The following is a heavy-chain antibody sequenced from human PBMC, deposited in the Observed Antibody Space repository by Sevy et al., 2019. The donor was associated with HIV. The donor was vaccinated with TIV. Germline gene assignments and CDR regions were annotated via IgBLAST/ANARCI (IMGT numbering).Heavy chain of an antibody. J-gene: IGHJ4*02. CDR3: ARDQLRSIDY. CDR1: GFTFSTYA. Sequence: GGSLRLSCAVSGFTFSTYAMHWVRQAPGKGLECVAIVSSDGSEINYADSVKGRFTISRYNSRNTLYLQMNSLRTEDTALYYCARDQLRSIDYWGQGTLVTVSS. D-gene: IGHD7-27*01. V-gene: IGHV3-30-3*01. CDR2: VSSDGSEI.